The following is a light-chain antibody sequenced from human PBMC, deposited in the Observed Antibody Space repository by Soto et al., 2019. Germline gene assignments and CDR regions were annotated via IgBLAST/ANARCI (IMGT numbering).Light chain of an antibody. V-gene: IGLV1-40*01. Sequence: QSVLTQPPSVSGTPGQRVTISCSGSASNIGASYAVHWYQQVPGTAPKLLIYGNFNRPSGVPDRFSGSKSGTSASLAITGLQAEDEADYYCQSYDDNLSGVLFGGGTKLTVL. J-gene: IGLJ2*01. CDR1: ASNIGASYA. CDR2: GNF. CDR3: QSYDDNLSGVL.